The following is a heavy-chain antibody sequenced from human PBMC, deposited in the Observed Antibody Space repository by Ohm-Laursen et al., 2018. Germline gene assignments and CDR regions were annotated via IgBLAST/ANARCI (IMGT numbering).Heavy chain of an antibody. CDR1: GYSISSGYY. Sequence: TLSLTCAVSGYSISSGYYWGWIRQTPGKGLEWIGSIYHTGSTYCNPSLKSRVSISVDTSKNHFSLKLSSVTAADTAAYYCARVSRVVVPAAPKHFDYWGQGTLVTVSS. CDR3: ARVSRVVVPAAPKHFDY. J-gene: IGHJ4*02. CDR2: IYHTGST. V-gene: IGHV4-38-2*01. D-gene: IGHD2-2*01.